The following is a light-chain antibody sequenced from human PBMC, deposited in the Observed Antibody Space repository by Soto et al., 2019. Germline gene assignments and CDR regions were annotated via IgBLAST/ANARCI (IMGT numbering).Light chain of an antibody. Sequence: DIQMTQSPSTLSASVGDRVTITCRASQSISSWLAWYQQKPGKAPKLLIYKASSLESGVPSRFSGSGSGTEFTLTISSLQPDDSATYYCQQYNSYSVTFGQGTKVDIK. CDR3: QQYNSYSVT. CDR1: QSISSW. J-gene: IGKJ1*01. CDR2: KAS. V-gene: IGKV1-5*03.